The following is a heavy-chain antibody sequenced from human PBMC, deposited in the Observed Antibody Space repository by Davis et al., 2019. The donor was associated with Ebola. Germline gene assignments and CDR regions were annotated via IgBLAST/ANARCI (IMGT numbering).Heavy chain of an antibody. CDR2: TESKIDGGRT. CDR3: ATPTIRSGRVDY. Sequence: GESLKISCAASGFAFSNAWMSWVRQAPGKGLEWVGRTESKIDGGRTDSAAPVKGRFSISRDDSKNTLFLQMDSLKTEDTAVYYCATPTIRSGRVDYWGQGTLVTVSS. J-gene: IGHJ4*02. D-gene: IGHD3-10*01. CDR1: GFAFSNAW. V-gene: IGHV3-15*04.